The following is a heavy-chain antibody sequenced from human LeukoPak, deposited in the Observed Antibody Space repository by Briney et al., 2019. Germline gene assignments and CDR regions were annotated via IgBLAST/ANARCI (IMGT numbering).Heavy chain of an antibody. V-gene: IGHV3-23*01. CDR3: AKVGYSYGFYYYMDV. D-gene: IGHD5-18*01. CDR1: GFTFSSYG. J-gene: IGHJ6*03. Sequence: GGSLRLSCAASGFTFSSYGMHWVRQAPGKGLEWVSAISSSGGSTYYADSVKGRFTISRDNSKKTLYLQMDSLRAQDTAVYYCAKVGYSYGFYYYMDVWGKGTTVTVSS. CDR2: ISSSGGST.